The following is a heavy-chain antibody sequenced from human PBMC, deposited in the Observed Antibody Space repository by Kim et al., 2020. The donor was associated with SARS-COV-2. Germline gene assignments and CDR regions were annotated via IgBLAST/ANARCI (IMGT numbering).Heavy chain of an antibody. Sequence: GGSLRLSCAASGFTFSSYAMSWVRQAPGKGLEWVSGISGSGDSTYYSDSVKGRFTISRDNSKNTLYLQMNSLRAEDTAVYYCAKSLYGSGWYFFDYWGQGTLVTVSS. J-gene: IGHJ4*02. CDR1: GFTFSSYA. V-gene: IGHV3-23*01. CDR3: AKSLYGSGWYFFDY. D-gene: IGHD6-19*01. CDR2: ISGSGDST.